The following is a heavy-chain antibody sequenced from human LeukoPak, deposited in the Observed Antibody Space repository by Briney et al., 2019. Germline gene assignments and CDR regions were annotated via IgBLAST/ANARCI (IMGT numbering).Heavy chain of an antibody. CDR1: GFTFSSYW. CDR3: AREERAVAGNPRDH. CDR2: INSDGSST. V-gene: IGHV3-74*01. Sequence: PGRSLRLSCAASGFTFSSYWMHWVRQAPGKGLVWVSRINSDGSSTSYADSVKGRFTISRDNAKNMLYLQMNSLRAEDTAVYYCAREERAVAGNPRDHWGQGTLVTVSS. J-gene: IGHJ4*02. D-gene: IGHD6-19*01.